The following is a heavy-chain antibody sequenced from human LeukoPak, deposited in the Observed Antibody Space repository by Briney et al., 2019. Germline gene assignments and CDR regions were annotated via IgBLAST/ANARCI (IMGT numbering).Heavy chain of an antibody. D-gene: IGHD3-10*02. Sequence: TGGSLRLSCAASGFTFDDYDMSWVRQVPGKGLEWVSNINWNGNNIGYADSLRGRFTISRDNAKNSLYLQMNSLRAEDTAVYYCAELGITMIGGVWGKGTTVTISS. CDR1: GFTFDDYD. CDR2: INWNGNNI. CDR3: AELGITMIGGV. J-gene: IGHJ6*04. V-gene: IGHV3-20*04.